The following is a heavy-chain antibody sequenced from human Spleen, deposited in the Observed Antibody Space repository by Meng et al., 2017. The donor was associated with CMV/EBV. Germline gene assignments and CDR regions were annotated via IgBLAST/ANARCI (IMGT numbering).Heavy chain of an antibody. V-gene: IGHV3-23*01. CDR3: ARGPTYYDYVWGTYRYTPYFDY. J-gene: IGHJ4*02. Sequence: MSGVRQAPGMGLEWVAGISRSVDNTSYAASVTGRFTLSRDNSKNTLYLQMNNLRAEDTAVYYCARGPTYYDYVWGTYRYTPYFDYWGQGTLVTVSS. D-gene: IGHD3-16*02. CDR2: ISRSVDNT.